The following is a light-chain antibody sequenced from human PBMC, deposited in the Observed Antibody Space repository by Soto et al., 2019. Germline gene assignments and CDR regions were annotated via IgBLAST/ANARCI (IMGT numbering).Light chain of an antibody. J-gene: IGLJ2*01. Sequence: QSALTQPASVSGSPGQSITISCTGTSSDVGGYNYVSWYQQHPGKAPKLMIYDVSNRPSGVSNRFSGSKSGNTASLTISGLQAEDEADYDCSSYTSSSTLPVVFGGGTKVTVL. CDR2: DVS. CDR1: SSDVGGYNY. CDR3: SSYTSSSTLPVV. V-gene: IGLV2-14*01.